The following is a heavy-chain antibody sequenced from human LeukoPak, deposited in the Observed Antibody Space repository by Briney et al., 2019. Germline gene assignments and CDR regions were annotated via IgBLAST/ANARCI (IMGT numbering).Heavy chain of an antibody. V-gene: IGHV3-23*01. CDR1: RFSFSNYA. CDR2: ISADGRST. J-gene: IGHJ4*02. Sequence: GRSLRLSCAPSRFSFSNYAMTWVRQAPGRGLEWVSTISADGRSTHYADSVRGRLTISRDNSKNMLYLQMNSLRAEDTALYYCAKDLGRDGDEIFDYWGQGTLVTVSS. CDR3: AKDLGRDGDEIFDY. D-gene: IGHD3-16*01.